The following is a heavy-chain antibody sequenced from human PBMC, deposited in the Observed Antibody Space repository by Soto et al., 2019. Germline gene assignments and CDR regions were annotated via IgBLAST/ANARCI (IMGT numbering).Heavy chain of an antibody. D-gene: IGHD3-10*01. CDR2: ISAYNGNT. J-gene: IGHJ6*03. CDR3: ARGIDTTMVRGVRVHYYYMDV. V-gene: IGHV1-18*01. CDR1: GYTFTSYG. Sequence: ASVKVSCKASGYTFTSYGISWVRQAPGQGLEWMGWISAYNGNTNYAQKLQGRVTMTTDTSTSTAYMELRSLRSDDTAVYYCARGIDTTMVRGVRVHYYYMDVWGKGTTVTVSS.